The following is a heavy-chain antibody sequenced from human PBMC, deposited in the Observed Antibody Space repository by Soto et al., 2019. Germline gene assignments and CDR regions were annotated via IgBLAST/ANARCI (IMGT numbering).Heavy chain of an antibody. CDR1: GDSVSRGSYH. Sequence: SETLSLTCSVSGDSVSRGSYHWSWIRQPPGKGLEWIGFKPYTGSPDYNPSLKSRVVISIDRSKNQFSLKLPSVTATDTAVYFCAKVGWGGDSWGQGTLVTVSS. V-gene: IGHV4-61*01. CDR2: KPYTGSP. D-gene: IGHD7-27*01. CDR3: AKVGWGGDS. J-gene: IGHJ4*02.